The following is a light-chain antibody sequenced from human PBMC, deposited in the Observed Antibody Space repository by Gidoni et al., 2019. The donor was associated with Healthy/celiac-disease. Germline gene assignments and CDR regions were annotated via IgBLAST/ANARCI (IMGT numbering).Light chain of an antibody. J-gene: IGKJ4*01. CDR3: QQYGSSPLT. CDR1: QSVSSSY. CDR2: GAS. Sequence: IVLTQSRGTLSLSPGERATLSCRASQSVSSSYLAWYQQKPGQAPRLLIYGASSRANGIPDRFSGSGSGTDFTLTISRLEPEDFAVYYCQQYGSSPLTCXGXTKVXIK. V-gene: IGKV3-20*01.